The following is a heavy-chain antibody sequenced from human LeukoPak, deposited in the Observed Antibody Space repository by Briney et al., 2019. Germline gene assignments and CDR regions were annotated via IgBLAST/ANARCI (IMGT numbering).Heavy chain of an antibody. CDR1: GFTFSSYS. Sequence: GGSLRLSCAASGFTFSSYSMNWVRQAPGKGLEWVSYISSSSSTIYYADSVKGRFTISRDNAKNSLYLQMNSLRAEDTAVYYCARDPRHCSGGSCHSSDYWGQGTLVTVSS. J-gene: IGHJ4*02. V-gene: IGHV3-48*04. CDR2: ISSSSSTI. CDR3: ARDPRHCSGGSCHSSDY. D-gene: IGHD2-15*01.